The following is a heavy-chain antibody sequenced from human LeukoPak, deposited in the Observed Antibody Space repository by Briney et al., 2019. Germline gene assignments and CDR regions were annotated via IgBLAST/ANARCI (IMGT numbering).Heavy chain of an antibody. Sequence: GGSLRLSCAPSGLTFYEYAMQWVRHATGKGLEWVSGICWKSDRIVYADSVKGRFTIPRDNAKNSLYLQMNSLRAEDTAVYYCARVLRFLEWPFDYWGQGTLVTVSS. CDR3: ARVLRFLEWPFDY. CDR2: ICWKSDRI. J-gene: IGHJ4*02. CDR1: GLTFYEYA. V-gene: IGHV3-9*01. D-gene: IGHD3-3*01.